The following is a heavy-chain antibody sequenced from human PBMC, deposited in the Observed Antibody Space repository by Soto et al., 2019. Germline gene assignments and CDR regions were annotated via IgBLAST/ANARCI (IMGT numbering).Heavy chain of an antibody. CDR2: ISGTGGST. CDR1: GFTFSSYA. V-gene: IGHV3-23*01. D-gene: IGHD3-22*01. Sequence: EVQLLQSGGGLVQPGGSLRLSCAASGFTFSSYAMSWVRQAPGKGLEWVSTISGTGGSTYYPDSVKGRFTISRDNTKNTVYLQMNSLRAEDAAVYYCAKEMTSGYYVFDDWGQGTLFTVSS. CDR3: AKEMTSGYYVFDD. J-gene: IGHJ4*02.